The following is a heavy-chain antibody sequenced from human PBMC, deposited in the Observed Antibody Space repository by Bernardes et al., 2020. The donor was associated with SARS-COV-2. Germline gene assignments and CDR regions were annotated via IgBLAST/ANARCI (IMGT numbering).Heavy chain of an antibody. CDR3: VKDRYGGYGRFDY. D-gene: IGHD5-12*01. J-gene: IGHJ4*02. V-gene: IGHV3-64D*06. CDR1: GFTFRSSA. CDR2: ISSDGGST. Sequence: VGPLFLSCSVSGFTFRSSAMHWVRQAPGPGLAYVSVISSDGGSTYYADSVKGRFTIFRDNSKNTLYLQMSSLRAEDTAVYYCVKDRYGGYGRFDYWGQGTLVTFSS.